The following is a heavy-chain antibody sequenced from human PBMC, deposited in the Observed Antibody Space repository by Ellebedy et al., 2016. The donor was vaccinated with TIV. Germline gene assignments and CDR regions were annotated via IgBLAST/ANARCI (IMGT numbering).Heavy chain of an antibody. CDR2: IRSKVYGGTT. J-gene: IGHJ4*02. V-gene: IGHV3-72*01. CDR3: ARGRLGTSVFGD. CDR1: GFTFSDHY. D-gene: IGHD1-26*01. Sequence: GESLKISCAASGFTFSDHYMEWVRPAPGQGLEWVAFIRSKVYGGTTEYAASVKGRFTISTDHSKNSLFLQMNSLKTEDTAVYYCARGRLGTSVFGDWGQGTLVTVSS.